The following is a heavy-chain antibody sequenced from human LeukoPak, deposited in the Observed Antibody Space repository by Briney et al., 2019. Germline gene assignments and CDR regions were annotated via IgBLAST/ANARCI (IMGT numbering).Heavy chain of an antibody. D-gene: IGHD3-22*01. CDR2: INTDGTNT. CDR3: ARIDSRGSTWDY. V-gene: IGHV3-74*01. J-gene: IGHJ4*02. Sequence: GGSLRLSCAASGFTFSNFWMHWVRQAPGKGLVWVSRINTDGTNTNYADSVKGRLTISRDNAKNTLYLQMNSLRAEDTAVYYCARIDSRGSTWDYWGQGTLVTVSS. CDR1: GFTFSNFW.